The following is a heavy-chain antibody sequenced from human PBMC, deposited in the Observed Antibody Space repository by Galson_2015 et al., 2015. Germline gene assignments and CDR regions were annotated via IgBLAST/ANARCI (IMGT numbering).Heavy chain of an antibody. D-gene: IGHD3-22*01. Sequence: LSLTCSVSGGSISSSNWWSWVRQPPGKGLEWIGEIYHSGSTNYNPSLKSRVTISVDKSKNQFSLKLSSVTAADTAVYYCARGYSYDSSGGLDYGAQEPLVPVPP. CDR1: GGSISSSNW. CDR2: IYHSGST. J-gene: IGHJ4*02. CDR3: ARGYSYDSSGGLDY. V-gene: IGHV4-4*02.